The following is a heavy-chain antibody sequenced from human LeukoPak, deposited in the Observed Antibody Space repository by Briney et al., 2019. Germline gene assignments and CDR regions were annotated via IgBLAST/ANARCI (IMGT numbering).Heavy chain of an antibody. CDR2: INRGGST. CDR3: ASEGRRSSSWYDY. V-gene: IGHV4-34*01. J-gene: IGHJ4*02. Sequence: SETLSLTCAVYGGSFSGHYWSWIRQPPGKGLEWIGEINRGGSTNYNPSLKSRITISVDTSKNQFSLKLSSVTAADTAIYYCASEGRRSSSWYDYWGQGSLVTVSS. CDR1: GGSFSGHY. D-gene: IGHD6-13*01.